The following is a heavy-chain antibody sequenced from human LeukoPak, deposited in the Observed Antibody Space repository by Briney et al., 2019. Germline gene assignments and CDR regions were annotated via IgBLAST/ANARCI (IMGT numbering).Heavy chain of an antibody. J-gene: IGHJ4*02. CDR3: ARERYYYDSCGYSTFDY. V-gene: IGHV4-4*07. Sequence: PSETLSLTCTVSGGSISSYYWSWIRQPAGKGLEWIGRIYTSGSTNYNPSLKSRVTMSVDTSKNQFSLKLSSVTAADSAVYYCARERYYYDSCGYSTFDYWGQGTLVTVSS. D-gene: IGHD3-22*01. CDR1: GGSISSYY. CDR2: IYTSGST.